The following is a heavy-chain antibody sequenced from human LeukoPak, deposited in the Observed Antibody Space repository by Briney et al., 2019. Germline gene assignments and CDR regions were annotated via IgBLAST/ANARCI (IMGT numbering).Heavy chain of an antibody. Sequence: NPGESLKISFKGSGXSFTSYCIGWVRQMPGKGLEWMGIIYPGDSDTRYSPSFQGQVTISADKSISTAYLQWSSLKASDTAMYYCARRSFGKTAQVDYWGQGTLVTVSS. V-gene: IGHV5-51*01. CDR1: GXSFTSYC. J-gene: IGHJ4*02. D-gene: IGHD3-9*01. CDR3: ARRSFGKTAQVDY. CDR2: IYPGDSDT.